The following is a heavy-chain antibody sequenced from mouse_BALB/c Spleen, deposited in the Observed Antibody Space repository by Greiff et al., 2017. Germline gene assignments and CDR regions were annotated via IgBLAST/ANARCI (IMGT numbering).Heavy chain of an antibody. D-gene: IGHD2-14*01. V-gene: IGHV1-18*01. CDR1: GYTFTEYT. CDR3: ARTTYYRYDTEGYYAMDY. CDR2: INPNNGGT. Sequence: EVQLQQSGPELVKPGASVKISCKTSGYTFTEYTMHWVKQSHGKSLEWIGGINPNNGGTSYNQKFKGKATLTVDKSSSTAYMELRSLTSEDSAVYYCARTTYYRYDTEGYYAMDYWGQGTSVTVSS. J-gene: IGHJ4*01.